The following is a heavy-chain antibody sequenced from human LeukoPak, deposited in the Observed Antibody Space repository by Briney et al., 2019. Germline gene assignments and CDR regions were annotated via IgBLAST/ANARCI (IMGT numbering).Heavy chain of an antibody. J-gene: IGHJ4*02. D-gene: IGHD3-22*01. CDR3: ARGYYFESSGPNIPFDY. CDR2: INNDGSIT. Sequence: GGPLRLSCAASGFTVSSYWMHWVRQAPGEGLVWVSRINNDGSITTYADSVKGRFTISRDNAKNTLYLQMNSLRAEDTAVYYCARGYYFESSGPNIPFDYWGQGTLVTVSS. CDR1: GFTVSSYW. V-gene: IGHV3-74*01.